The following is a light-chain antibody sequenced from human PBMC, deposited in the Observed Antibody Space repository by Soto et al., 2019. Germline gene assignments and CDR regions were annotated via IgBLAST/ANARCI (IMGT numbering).Light chain of an antibody. CDR3: LHYNDWPRWT. J-gene: IGKJ1*01. V-gene: IGKV3-15*01. Sequence: EIVMTQSPATLSVSPGERATLSCLASQSGSNNLAWYQQQPGQAPRLSVYGASTTASGIPARFSASGSWTEFTLTISRLQSEDFAVYYCLHYNDWPRWTFGQGTKADI. CDR1: QSGSNN. CDR2: GAS.